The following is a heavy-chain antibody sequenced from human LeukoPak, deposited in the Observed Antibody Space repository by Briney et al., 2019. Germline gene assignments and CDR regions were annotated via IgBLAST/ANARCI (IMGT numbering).Heavy chain of an antibody. CDR2: INPNSGGT. CDR3: ARDWGSIKVITDY. V-gene: IGHV1-2*02. Sequence: ASVKVSFKASGYTFTGYYMHWVRQAPGQGLEWMGWINPNSGGTNYAQKFQGRVTMTRDTSISTAYMELRSLRSDDTAVYYCARDWGSIKVITDYWGQGTLVTVSS. CDR1: GYTFTGYY. J-gene: IGHJ4*02. D-gene: IGHD3-16*01.